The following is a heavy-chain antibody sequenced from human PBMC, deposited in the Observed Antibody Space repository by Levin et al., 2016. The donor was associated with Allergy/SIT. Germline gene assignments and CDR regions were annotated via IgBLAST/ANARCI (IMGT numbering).Heavy chain of an antibody. Sequence: SETLSLTCAISGDSVSSNSAAWTWIRQSPSRGLEWLGRTYYRSKWYSDYAVSVKSRITFNPDTSKNQFSLQLNSVTPEDTAVYYCGREPLDGDYPYNYYYYVDVWGKGTTVTVS. D-gene: IGHD4-17*01. J-gene: IGHJ6*03. CDR2: TYYRSKWYS. CDR3: GREPLDGDYPYNYYYYVDV. CDR1: GDSVSSNSAA. V-gene: IGHV6-1*01.